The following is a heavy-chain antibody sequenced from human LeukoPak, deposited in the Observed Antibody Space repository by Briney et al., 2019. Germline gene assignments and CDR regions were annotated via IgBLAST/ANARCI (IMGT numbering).Heavy chain of an antibody. D-gene: IGHD3-22*01. J-gene: IGHJ4*02. CDR1: GFTLSSYA. CDR3: AKDPTMIVVVIPDY. V-gene: IGHV3-23*01. CDR2: ISGSGGST. Sequence: GGSLRLSCAASGFTLSSYAMSWVRQAPGKGLEWVSAISGSGGSTYYADSVKGRFSISRDNSKNTLYLQMNSLRAEDTAVYYCAKDPTMIVVVIPDYWGREPWSPSPQ.